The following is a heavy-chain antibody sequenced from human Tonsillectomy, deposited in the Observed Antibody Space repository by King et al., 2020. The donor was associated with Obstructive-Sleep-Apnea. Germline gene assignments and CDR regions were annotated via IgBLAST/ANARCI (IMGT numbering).Heavy chain of an antibody. V-gene: IGHV3-11*01. D-gene: IGHD5-12*01. CDR2: ISSSGSTI. CDR1: GFTFSDYY. J-gene: IGHJ4*02. CDR3: AGSVDIAATFSR. Sequence: VQLVESGGGLVKPGGSLRLSCAASGFTFSDYYMSWIRQAPGKGLEWVSYISSSGSTIYYADSAKGRFTISRDNAKNSLYLQMNSLRAEDTAVFYCAGSVDIAATFSRWGQGTLVTVSS.